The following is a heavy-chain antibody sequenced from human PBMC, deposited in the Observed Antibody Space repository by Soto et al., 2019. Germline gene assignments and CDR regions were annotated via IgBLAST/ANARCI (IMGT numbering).Heavy chain of an antibody. CDR1: GGSFSGYY. Sequence: SETLSLTCAVYGGSFSGYYWSWIRQPPGKGLEWIGEINHSGSTNYNPSLKSRVTISVDTSKNQFSLKLSSVTAADTAVYYCARGDYDILTGYTNWFDPWGQGTLVTVSS. J-gene: IGHJ5*02. V-gene: IGHV4-34*01. CDR2: INHSGST. D-gene: IGHD3-9*01. CDR3: ARGDYDILTGYTNWFDP.